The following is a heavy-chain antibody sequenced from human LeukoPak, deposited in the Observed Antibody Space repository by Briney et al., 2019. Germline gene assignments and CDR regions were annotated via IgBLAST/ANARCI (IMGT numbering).Heavy chain of an antibody. CDR3: ARYREYYDILTGYYNDNLYDY. CDR2: IYYSGST. CDR1: GGSISSSSYY. V-gene: IGHV4-39*07. D-gene: IGHD3-9*01. J-gene: IGHJ4*02. Sequence: PSETLSLTCTVSGGSISSSSYYWGWIRQPPGKGLEWIGSIYYSGSTYYNPSLKSRVTISVDTSKNQFSLKLSSVTAADTAVYYCARYREYYDILTGYYNDNLYDYWGQGTLVTVSS.